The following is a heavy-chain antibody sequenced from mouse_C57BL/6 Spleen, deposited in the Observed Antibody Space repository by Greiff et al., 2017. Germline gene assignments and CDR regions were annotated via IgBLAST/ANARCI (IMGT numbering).Heavy chain of an antibody. V-gene: IGHV1-19*01. J-gene: IGHJ2*01. D-gene: IGHD2-4*01. CDR1: GYTFTDYY. CDR2: INPYNGGT. Sequence: VQLQQSGPVLVKPGASVKMSCKASGYTFTDYYMNWVKQSHGKSLEWIGVINPYNGGTSYNQKFKGKATLTVDKSSSTAYMELNSLTSEDSAVYYCARCDYDAPFDYWGQGTTLTVSS. CDR3: ARCDYDAPFDY.